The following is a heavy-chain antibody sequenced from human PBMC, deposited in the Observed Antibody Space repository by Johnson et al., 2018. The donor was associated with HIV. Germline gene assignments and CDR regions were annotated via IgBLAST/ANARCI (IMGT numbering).Heavy chain of an antibody. Sequence: QVQLVESGGGVVQPGGSLRLSCAASGFTFSSYGMHWVRQAPGKGLEWVAFIRYDGSNKYYADSVKGRFTISRDDSKSTLYLQMSSLRGEDTAVYYCTRAGQGAYSSSWYGTLGAFDIWGQGTMVTVSS. J-gene: IGHJ3*02. CDR2: IRYDGSNK. CDR1: GFTFSSYG. V-gene: IGHV3-30*02. CDR3: TRAGQGAYSSSWYGTLGAFDI. D-gene: IGHD6-13*01.